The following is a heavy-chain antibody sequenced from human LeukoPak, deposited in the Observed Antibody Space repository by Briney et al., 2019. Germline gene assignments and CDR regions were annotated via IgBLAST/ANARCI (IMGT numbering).Heavy chain of an antibody. CDR2: IYYSGST. Sequence: TASGTLSLTCTVSGGSISISNYYWGWIRQPPGEGLEWIGIIYYSGSTYYNPSLKSRVTISVDTSKDQFSLKLSSVTAADTAVYYCARHARHYYGSGVYFDYWGQGTLVTVSS. CDR1: GGSISISNYY. D-gene: IGHD3-10*01. J-gene: IGHJ4*02. CDR3: ARHARHYYGSGVYFDY. V-gene: IGHV4-39*01.